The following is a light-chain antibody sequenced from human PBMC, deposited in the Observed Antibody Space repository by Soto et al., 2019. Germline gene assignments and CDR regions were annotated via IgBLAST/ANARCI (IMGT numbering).Light chain of an antibody. J-gene: IGKJ1*01. CDR2: ATS. CDR3: QQYGSSSWT. CDR1: QSVSGSY. V-gene: IGKV3-20*01. Sequence: EIVLTQSPGTLSLSPGERATLSCRASQSVSGSYLAWYQQKPGQPPRLVMYATSSRATGIPARFSGSGSGTDFTLTSSRLEPEDFAVYYCQQYGSSSWTFGQGTKVDIK.